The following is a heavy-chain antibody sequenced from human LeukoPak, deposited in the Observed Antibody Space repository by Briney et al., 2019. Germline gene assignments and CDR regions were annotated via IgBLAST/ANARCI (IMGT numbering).Heavy chain of an antibody. Sequence: SQTLSLTCTVSGGSVSSGDYYWTWIRQPPGKGLEWIGYIYSRGSAYSAPSLKNRVTISVDTSKNQFSLKLSSVTAADTAVYYCALFSSGSDYWGQGTLVTVSS. V-gene: IGHV4-30-4*08. CDR2: IYSRGSA. CDR1: GGSVSSGDYY. CDR3: ALFSSGSDY. J-gene: IGHJ4*02. D-gene: IGHD3-3*01.